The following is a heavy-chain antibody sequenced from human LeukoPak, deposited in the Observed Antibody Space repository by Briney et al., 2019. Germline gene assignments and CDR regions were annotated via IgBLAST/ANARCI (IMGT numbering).Heavy chain of an antibody. Sequence: SETLSLTCTVSGDSITTTTYFWGWIRQPPGKGLEWIGSIYYSGSTYSSPSLKRRVTISVDTSKNQFSLKLNSVTAADTAVYYCARGSRYCSGGSCYPGVNWFDPWGQGTLVTVSS. V-gene: IGHV4-39*01. CDR3: ARGSRYCSGGSCYPGVNWFDP. CDR2: IYYSGST. CDR1: GDSITTTTYF. D-gene: IGHD2-15*01. J-gene: IGHJ5*02.